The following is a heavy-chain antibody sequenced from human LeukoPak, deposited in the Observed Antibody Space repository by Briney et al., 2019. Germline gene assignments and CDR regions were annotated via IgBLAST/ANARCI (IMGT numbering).Heavy chain of an antibody. Sequence: SETLSLTCTVSGGSISSYYWSWIRQPPGKGLEWIGYIYYSGSTNYNPSLKSRVTISVDTSKNQFSLKLSSVTAADTAVYYCARVNIVVVPAAMDAFDIWGQGTMVTVSS. V-gene: IGHV4-59*01. CDR2: IYYSGST. CDR1: GGSISSYY. J-gene: IGHJ3*02. D-gene: IGHD2-2*01. CDR3: ARVNIVVVPAAMDAFDI.